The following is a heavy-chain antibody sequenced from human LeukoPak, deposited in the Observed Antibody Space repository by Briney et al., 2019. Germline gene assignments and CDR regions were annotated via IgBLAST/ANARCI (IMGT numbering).Heavy chain of an antibody. D-gene: IGHD2-2*01. V-gene: IGHV1-2*02. CDR1: GYTFTGYY. CDR2: INPNSGGT. Sequence: ASVKVSCKASGYTFTGYYMHWVRQAPGQGLEWMGWINPNSGGTNYAQKFQGRVTMTRDTSISTAYMELSRLRSDDTAVYYCARDFCSTSCTLGYWGQGTLVTVSS. J-gene: IGHJ4*02. CDR3: ARDFCSTSCTLGY.